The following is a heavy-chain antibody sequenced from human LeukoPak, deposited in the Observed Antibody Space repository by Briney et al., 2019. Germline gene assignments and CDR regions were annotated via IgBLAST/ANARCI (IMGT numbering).Heavy chain of an antibody. CDR3: AKDPDYCSSTSCYVDY. Sequence: GGSLRLSCAASGFTFSSYAMSWVRQAPGKGLEWVSAISGSGGSTYYADSVKGRFTISRDNSKNTLYLQMNSLRAEDTAVYYCAKDPDYCSSTSCYVDYWGQGTLVTVPS. V-gene: IGHV3-23*01. CDR2: ISGSGGST. CDR1: GFTFSSYA. J-gene: IGHJ4*02. D-gene: IGHD2-2*01.